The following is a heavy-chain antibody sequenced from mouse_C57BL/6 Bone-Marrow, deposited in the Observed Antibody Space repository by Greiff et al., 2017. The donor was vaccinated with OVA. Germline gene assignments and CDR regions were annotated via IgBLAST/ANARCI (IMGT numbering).Heavy chain of an antibody. CDR1: GYTFTSYW. CDR2: IDPSDSYT. Sequence: QVQLKQPGAELVRPGTSVKLSCKASGYTFTSYWMHWVKQRPGQGLEWIGVIDPSDSYTNYNQKFKGKATLTVDTSSSTAYMQLSSLTSEDSAVYYCARGTVAPFYWGQGTTLTVSS. V-gene: IGHV1-59*01. CDR3: ARGTVAPFY. J-gene: IGHJ2*01. D-gene: IGHD1-1*01.